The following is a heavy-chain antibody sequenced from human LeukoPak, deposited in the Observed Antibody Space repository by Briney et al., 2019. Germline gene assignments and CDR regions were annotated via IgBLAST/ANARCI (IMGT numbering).Heavy chain of an antibody. D-gene: IGHD6-19*01. J-gene: IGHJ6*03. Sequence: GGSLSLSCAASGFTISSTYINWVRQAPGRGLEWVSIIYSGGSTFYADSVRGRFTVSRDNSRNTLYLQMISLRAEDTAVYYCATSSGIAVAGGHYYMDVWGKGTTVTVSS. CDR1: GFTISSTY. V-gene: IGHV3-53*01. CDR2: IYSGGST. CDR3: ATSSGIAVAGGHYYMDV.